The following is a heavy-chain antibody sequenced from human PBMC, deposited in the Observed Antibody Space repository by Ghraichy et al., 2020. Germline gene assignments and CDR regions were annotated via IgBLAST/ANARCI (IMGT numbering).Heavy chain of an antibody. D-gene: IGHD6-19*01. CDR1: GFTFSSYA. J-gene: IGHJ6*02. CDR3: AKEVVGWYERYYYYYGMDV. V-gene: IGHV3-23*01. Sequence: GGSLRLSCAASGFTFSSYAMSWVRQAPGKGLEWVSAISGSGGSTYYADSVKGRFTISRDNSKNTLYLQMNSLRAEDTAVYYCAKEVVGWYERYYYYYGMDVWGQGTTVTVSS. CDR2: ISGSGGST.